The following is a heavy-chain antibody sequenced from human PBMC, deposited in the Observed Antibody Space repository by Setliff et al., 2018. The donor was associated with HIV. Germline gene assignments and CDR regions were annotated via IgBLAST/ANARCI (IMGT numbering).Heavy chain of an antibody. CDR3: ARTSMVRGTKYGMDV. CDR1: TYFSSSGYY. J-gene: IGHJ6*02. V-gene: IGHV4-38-2*01. D-gene: IGHD3-10*01. Sequence: PSETLSLTCAVSTYFSSSGYYWAWIRQSPGKGLEWIGSMHQGGRTQYNPSLKSRVTISGDTSKSQFSLNLSSVTAADTAVYYCARTSMVRGTKYGMDVWGQGTTVTVSS. CDR2: MHQGGRT.